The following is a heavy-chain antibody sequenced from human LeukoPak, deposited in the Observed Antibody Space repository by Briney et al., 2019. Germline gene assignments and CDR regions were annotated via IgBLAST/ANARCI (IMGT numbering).Heavy chain of an antibody. Sequence: SETLSLTCAVYGGSFSGYYWSWIRQPPGKGLEWIGEINHSGSTNYNPSLKSRVTISVDTSKNQFSLKLSSVTAADTAVYYCARNAWRNAFDVWGQGTMVTVSS. J-gene: IGHJ3*01. D-gene: IGHD3-3*01. CDR1: GGSFSGYY. CDR3: ARNAWRNAFDV. CDR2: INHSGST. V-gene: IGHV4-34*01.